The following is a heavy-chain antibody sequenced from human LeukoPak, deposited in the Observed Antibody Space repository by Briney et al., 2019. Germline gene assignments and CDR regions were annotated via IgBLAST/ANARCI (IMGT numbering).Heavy chain of an antibody. CDR1: GFTFSSYG. D-gene: IGHD3-22*01. CDR2: IRYVGSNK. Sequence: PGGSLRLSCAASGFTFSSYGMHWVRQAPGKGLEWVAFIRYVGSNKHYADYLKGPFTISRDNSKNTLSLQMNRLRPEDTAVYYCARDYYDSSGYYYLEDKSSFDIWGQGTMVTVSS. J-gene: IGHJ3*02. CDR3: ARDYYDSSGYYYLEDKSSFDI. V-gene: IGHV3-30*02.